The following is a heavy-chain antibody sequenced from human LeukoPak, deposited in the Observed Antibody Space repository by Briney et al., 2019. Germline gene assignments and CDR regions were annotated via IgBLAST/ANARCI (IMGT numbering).Heavy chain of an antibody. Sequence: GGSLRLSCAASGFTFSSYWMSWVRQAPGKGLEWVANIKQDGSEKYYVDSVKGRFTVSRDNSKDTLYLQMNSLRAEDTAVYYCARGGSGWYFYYWGQGILVTVSS. CDR3: ARGGSGWYFYY. CDR1: GFTFSSYW. D-gene: IGHD6-19*01. V-gene: IGHV3-7*01. J-gene: IGHJ4*02. CDR2: IKQDGSEK.